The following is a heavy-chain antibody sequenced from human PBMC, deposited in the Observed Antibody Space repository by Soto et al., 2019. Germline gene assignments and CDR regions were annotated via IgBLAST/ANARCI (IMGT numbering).Heavy chain of an antibody. CDR3: ARAVAVAADFDY. Sequence: QVQLVQSGAEEKKPGASVKVSCKASGYTFTGYAMHWVRQAPGQRLEWMGWINAGNGNTKYSQKFQGRVTITRDTSASTAYMELSSRRSEDTAVYYCARAVAVAADFDYCGQGTLVTVSS. J-gene: IGHJ4*02. CDR1: GYTFTGYA. CDR2: INAGNGNT. D-gene: IGHD6-19*01. V-gene: IGHV1-3*05.